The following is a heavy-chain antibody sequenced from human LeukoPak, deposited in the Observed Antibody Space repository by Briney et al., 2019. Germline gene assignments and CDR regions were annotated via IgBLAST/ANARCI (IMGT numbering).Heavy chain of an antibody. CDR2: IYNSGST. V-gene: IGHV4-59*11. D-gene: IGHD3-16*02. CDR1: GDSISSHY. J-gene: IGHJ4*02. CDR3: ARGFLYSYVWGNYRLDY. Sequence: PSETLSLTCTVSGDSISSHYWSWIRQPPGKGLEWIGYIYNSGSTSYNPSLKSRVTISVDTSKNQFSLKLSSVTAADTAVYYCARGFLYSYVWGNYRLDYWGQGTQVTVSS.